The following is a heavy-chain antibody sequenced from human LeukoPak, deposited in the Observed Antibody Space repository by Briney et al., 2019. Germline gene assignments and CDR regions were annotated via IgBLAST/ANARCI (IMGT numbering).Heavy chain of an antibody. CDR2: ISGSGGST. CDR3: ARDQNSCSSTSCYFFDY. Sequence: GGSLRLSCAASGFTFSSYAMSWVRQAPGKGLELVSVISGSGGSTYYADSVKGRFTLSRDNSKNTLYLQMNSLRAEDTAVYYCARDQNSCSSTSCYFFDYWGQGTLVTVSS. V-gene: IGHV3-23*01. J-gene: IGHJ4*02. CDR1: GFTFSSYA. D-gene: IGHD2-2*01.